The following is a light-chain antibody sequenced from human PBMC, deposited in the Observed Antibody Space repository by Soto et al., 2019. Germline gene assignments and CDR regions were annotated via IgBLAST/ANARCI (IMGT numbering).Light chain of an antibody. CDR2: DVN. CDR1: SSDIGAYNF. V-gene: IGLV2-14*03. Sequence: QSALTQPASVSGSPGQSITISCTGTSSDIGAYNFVSWYQQHPGKAPKLMLYDVNIRPSGVSNRFSGSKSGNTASLTISGRQAEDDADYYCTSWTTSTTMIFGGWTKLTVL. J-gene: IGLJ2*01. CDR3: TSWTTSTTMI.